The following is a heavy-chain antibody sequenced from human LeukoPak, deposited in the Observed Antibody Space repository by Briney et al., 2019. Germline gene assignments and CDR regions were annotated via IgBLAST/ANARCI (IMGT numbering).Heavy chain of an antibody. Sequence: GGSLRLSCAASGFTFSSYSMNWVRQAPGKGLEWLSYISSSGSTIYYADSVKGRFTISRDNAKTSLYLQMNSLRADDTAVYYCARRYCSSTSCLPDYWGQGTLVTVSS. D-gene: IGHD2-2*01. CDR3: ARRYCSSTSCLPDY. J-gene: IGHJ4*02. V-gene: IGHV3-48*04. CDR2: ISSSGSTI. CDR1: GFTFSSYS.